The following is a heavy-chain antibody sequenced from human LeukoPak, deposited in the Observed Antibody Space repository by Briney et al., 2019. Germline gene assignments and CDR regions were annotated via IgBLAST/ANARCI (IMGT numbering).Heavy chain of an antibody. CDR2: ISRTSAYI. D-gene: IGHD2-2*01. CDR1: GFTFSSYA. Sequence: GGSLRLSCAASGFTFSSYAMKWVRQAPGKGLEWVSAISRTSAYIYYSDSVKGRFTISRDNAKNSVYLQIDSLRAEDTAVYYCARDDRRYCSDSSCYPGDYWGQGTLVTVSS. J-gene: IGHJ4*02. CDR3: ARDDRRYCSDSSCYPGDY. V-gene: IGHV3-21*01.